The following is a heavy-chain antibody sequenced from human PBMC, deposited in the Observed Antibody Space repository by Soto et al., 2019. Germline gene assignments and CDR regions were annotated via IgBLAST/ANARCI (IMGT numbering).Heavy chain of an antibody. D-gene: IGHD3-10*01. J-gene: IGHJ6*02. CDR3: ARAPTYYYGSGSYYNPYYYYGMDV. CDR1: GGSVSSGSYY. V-gene: IGHV4-61*01. Sequence: SETLSLTCTVSGGSVSSGSYYWSWIRQPPGKGLEWIGYIYYSGSTNYNPSLKSRVTISVDTSKNQFSLKLSSVTAADTAVYYCARAPTYYYGSGSYYNPYYYYGMDVWGQGTTVTVSS. CDR2: IYYSGST.